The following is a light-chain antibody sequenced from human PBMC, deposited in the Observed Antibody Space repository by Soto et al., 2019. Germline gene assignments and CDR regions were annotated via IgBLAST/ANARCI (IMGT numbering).Light chain of an antibody. CDR1: QSVSNY. J-gene: IGKJ4*01. Sequence: IVLTQSPATLSLSPGEKATLSCRASQSVSNYLAWYQQKPGQAPRLLIYDASTRATGIPARFSGSGSGTDFTLTISSLEPEDFAVYYCQQRSNWPPLTFGGGTKVEIK. V-gene: IGKV3-11*01. CDR3: QQRSNWPPLT. CDR2: DAS.